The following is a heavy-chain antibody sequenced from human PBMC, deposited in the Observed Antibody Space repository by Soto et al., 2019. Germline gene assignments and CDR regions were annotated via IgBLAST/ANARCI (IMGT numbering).Heavy chain of an antibody. CDR2: TYYRSRWYN. Sequence: QTLSLTCAMSGDSVSGNSAAWNWIRQSPSRGREWLGRTYYRSRWYNDNGVSVKSRTTVTPDTSKNQFSLHLHSVTPEDTAVYYCDREFPYYVSSDSYLDYWSQGALVT. CDR3: DREFPYYVSSDSYLDY. V-gene: IGHV6-1*01. CDR1: GDSVSGNSAA. D-gene: IGHD3-16*01. J-gene: IGHJ4*02.